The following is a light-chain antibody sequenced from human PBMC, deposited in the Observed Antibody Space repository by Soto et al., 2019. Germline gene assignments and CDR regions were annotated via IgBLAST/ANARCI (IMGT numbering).Light chain of an antibody. CDR3: QQYGSSPPFT. J-gene: IGKJ3*01. Sequence: ETVLTQSPGTLSLSPGERATLSCRASQNLNSNFLAWYQQKPGQAPRLLIYGVSNRATGIPDRFSGSGSGTYFTLTISRLEPEDFAVYYCQQYGSSPPFTFGPGTKVDIK. CDR2: GVS. CDR1: QNLNSNF. V-gene: IGKV3-20*01.